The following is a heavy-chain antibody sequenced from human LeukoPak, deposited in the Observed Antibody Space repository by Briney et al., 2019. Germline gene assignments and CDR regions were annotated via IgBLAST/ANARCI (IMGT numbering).Heavy chain of an antibody. CDR3: ARSGSEGAFDI. J-gene: IGHJ3*02. V-gene: IGHV3-30*03. Sequence: GGSLRLSCAASGFTFSSYGMHWVRQAPGKGLEWVAVISYDGSNQYYADSVKGRFTISRDNSKNSLYLQMNSLRAEDTALYYCARSGSEGAFDIWGQGAMVTVSS. CDR1: GFTFSSYG. CDR2: ISYDGSNQ.